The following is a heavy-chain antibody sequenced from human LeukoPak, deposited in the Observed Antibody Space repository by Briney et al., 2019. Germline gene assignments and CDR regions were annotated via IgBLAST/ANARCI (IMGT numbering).Heavy chain of an antibody. CDR3: AKSHSVGYRGYFDY. J-gene: IGHJ4*02. Sequence: GGSLRLSCAASGFTFSSYAMSWVRQAPGKGLEWVSGISTSGGSSSYADSVKGRFTISRDNPRNTLYMQMNSLRAEDTAVYYCAKSHSVGYRGYFDYWGQGTLVTVSS. D-gene: IGHD5-12*01. CDR2: ISTSGGSS. V-gene: IGHV3-23*01. CDR1: GFTFSSYA.